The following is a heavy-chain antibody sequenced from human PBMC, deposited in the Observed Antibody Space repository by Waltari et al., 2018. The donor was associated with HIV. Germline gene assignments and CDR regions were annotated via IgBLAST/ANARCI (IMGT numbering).Heavy chain of an antibody. J-gene: IGHJ4*02. CDR3: ATWATFGEDFDY. CDR2: INSGGSST. D-gene: IGHD2-21*01. Sequence: EVQLVESGGGLVQPGGSLRLSCAASGFTFSSYWMHWVRQAPGKGLVWVSHINSGGSSTSYADSVKGRFTISRDDAKNTLYLQMNSLRAEDTAVYYCATWATFGEDFDYWGQGTLVTVSS. V-gene: IGHV3-74*01. CDR1: GFTFSSYW.